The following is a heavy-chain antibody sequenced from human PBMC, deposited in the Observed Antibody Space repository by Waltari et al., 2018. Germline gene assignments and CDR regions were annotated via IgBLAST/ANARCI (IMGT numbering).Heavy chain of an antibody. CDR1: GFTFSNYR. CDR2: ISSVNDAK. Sequence: EVQLVESGGGLVQPGGSLRLSCAASGFTFSNYRMSWVRQATGKGLEWVYHISSVNDAKSYGGSVRVRFTICRDNAKDSLYLEMSSLRTEDTAIYYCARSIMGYYYYMDVWGKGTTVTISS. J-gene: IGHJ6*03. V-gene: IGHV3-48*04. D-gene: IGHD3-16*01. CDR3: ARSIMGYYYYMDV.